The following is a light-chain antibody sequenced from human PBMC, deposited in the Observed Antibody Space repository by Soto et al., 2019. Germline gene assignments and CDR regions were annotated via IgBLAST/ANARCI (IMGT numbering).Light chain of an antibody. CDR1: QSVRSS. V-gene: IGKV3-11*01. Sequence: EIVLTQSPDTLSLSPGERATLSCRASQSVRSSLASYQQKPGQAPRLLIYDASNRATGIPARFSGSGSGTDFTLTISSLEPEDFAVYYCQQRSNWPPEVTFGPGTKVDIK. CDR2: DAS. CDR3: QQRSNWPPEVT. J-gene: IGKJ3*01.